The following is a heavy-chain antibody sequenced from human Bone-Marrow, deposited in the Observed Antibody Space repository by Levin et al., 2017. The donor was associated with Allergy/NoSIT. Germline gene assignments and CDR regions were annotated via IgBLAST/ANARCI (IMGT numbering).Heavy chain of an antibody. CDR1: RLTFSKAW. V-gene: IGHV3-15*01. D-gene: IGHD3/OR15-3a*01. Sequence: GGSLRLSCAASRLTFSKAWMSWVRHTPGKGLEWVGRIKSNSDGGARDYAAPVKGRFFISRDDSKDTLYLDMSSLKVEDTGVYYCTTGEATGLTTSNPLNVWGQGTTVTVSS. J-gene: IGHJ6*02. CDR3: TTGEATGLTTSNPLNV. CDR2: IKSNSDGGAR.